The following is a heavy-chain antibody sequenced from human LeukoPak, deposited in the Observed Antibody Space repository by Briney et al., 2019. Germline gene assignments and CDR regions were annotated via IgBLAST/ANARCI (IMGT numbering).Heavy chain of an antibody. CDR2: IYPGDSDT. J-gene: IGHJ6*03. V-gene: IGHV5-51*01. Sequence: GESLKISCKGSGYSFTSYWIGWVRQMPGKGLEWMGIIYPGDSDTRYSPSFQGQVTISADKSISTAYMELSRLRSDDTAVYYCAGRLGYSYGPARGYYMDVWGKGTTVTVSS. D-gene: IGHD5-18*01. CDR3: AGRLGYSYGPARGYYMDV. CDR1: GYSFTSYW.